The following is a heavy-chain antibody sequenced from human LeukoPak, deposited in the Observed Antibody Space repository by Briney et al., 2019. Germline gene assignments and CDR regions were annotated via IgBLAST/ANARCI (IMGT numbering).Heavy chain of an antibody. D-gene: IGHD3-22*01. CDR1: GGTFSSYT. CDR2: IIPILGIA. V-gene: IGHV1-69*02. Sequence: ASVKVSCKASGGTFSSYTISWVRQAPGQGREWMGRIIPILGIANYAQKFQGRVTITADKSTSTAYMELSSLRSEDTAVYYCARAKPTLGYYDSSGYIPDVWGKGTTVTVSS. J-gene: IGHJ6*04. CDR3: ARAKPTLGYYDSSGYIPDV.